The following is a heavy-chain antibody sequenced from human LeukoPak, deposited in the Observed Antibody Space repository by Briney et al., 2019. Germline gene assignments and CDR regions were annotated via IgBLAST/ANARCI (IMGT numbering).Heavy chain of an antibody. CDR1: GGSISSYY. Sequence: SVTLSLTCTVSGGSISSYYWSWIGQPAGKGLEWIRPLYPTGNTNYNPSLKSRVTMSVDTSKNQFSLRLSSVTAADTAVYYCASSFYDSSGYSWRWSDPWGQGTLVTVSS. J-gene: IGHJ5*02. CDR3: ASSFYDSSGYSWRWSDP. D-gene: IGHD3-22*01. CDR2: LYPTGNT. V-gene: IGHV4-4*07.